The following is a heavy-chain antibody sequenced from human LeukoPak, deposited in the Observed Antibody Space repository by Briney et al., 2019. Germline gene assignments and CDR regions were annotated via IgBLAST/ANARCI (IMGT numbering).Heavy chain of an antibody. CDR2: ISGSGGST. V-gene: IGHV3-23*01. J-gene: IGHJ4*02. Sequence: GGSLRLSCAASGFTFSSYAMSWVRQAPGKGLEWVSAISGSGGSTYYADSVKGRFTISRDNSENTLYLQMNSLRAEDTAVYYCAKASGSHGEYYFDYWGQGTLVTVSS. CDR3: AKASGSHGEYYFDY. D-gene: IGHD1-26*01. CDR1: GFTFSSYA.